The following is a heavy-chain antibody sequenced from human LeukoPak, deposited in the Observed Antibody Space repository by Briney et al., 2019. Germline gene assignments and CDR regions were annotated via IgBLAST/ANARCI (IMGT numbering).Heavy chain of an antibody. V-gene: IGHV3-9*01. D-gene: IGHD3-3*02. CDR3: AKDLSALLPGAHNYMDV. CDR2: ISWNSGSI. Sequence: GGSLRLSCAASGFTFDDYAMHWVRQAPGKGLEWVSGISWNSGSIGYADSVEGRFTISRDNAKNSLYLQMNSLRLEDTALYYCAKDLSALLPGAHNYMDVWGKGTTVTISS. J-gene: IGHJ6*03. CDR1: GFTFDDYA.